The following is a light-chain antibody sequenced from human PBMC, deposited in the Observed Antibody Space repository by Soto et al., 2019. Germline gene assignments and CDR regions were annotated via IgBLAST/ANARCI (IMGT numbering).Light chain of an antibody. J-gene: IGLJ3*02. V-gene: IGLV2-14*02. CDR3: SSYADSSALV. CDR2: EVS. CDR1: SSDIGTYNL. Sequence: QSALTQPASVSGSPGQSITISCTGTSSDIGTYNLVSWYQQYPGKAPQLMISEVSKRPSGVSHRFSGSKSGNTASLTISGLQAEDEADYYCSSYADSSALVFGGGTKVTVL.